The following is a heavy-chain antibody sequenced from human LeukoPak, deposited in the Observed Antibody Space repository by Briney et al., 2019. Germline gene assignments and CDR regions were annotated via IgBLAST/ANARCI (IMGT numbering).Heavy chain of an antibody. Sequence: GGSLRLSCAASGFTFSSYAMHWVRQAPGKGLEYVSAISSNGGSTYYANSVKGRFTISRDNSKNTLYLQMGSLRAEDMAVYYCARLHIQLWPHYYMDVWGKGTTVTISS. CDR1: GFTFSSYA. J-gene: IGHJ6*03. V-gene: IGHV3-64*01. CDR2: ISSNGGST. D-gene: IGHD5-18*01. CDR3: ARLHIQLWPHYYMDV.